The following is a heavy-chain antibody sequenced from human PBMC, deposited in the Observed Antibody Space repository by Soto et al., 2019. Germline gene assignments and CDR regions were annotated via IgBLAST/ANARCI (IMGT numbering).Heavy chain of an antibody. CDR2: IYYSGST. Sequence: QLQLQESGPGLVKPSETLSLTCTVSGGSISSSSYYWGWIRQPPGKGLEWIGSIYYSGSTYYNPSLKSRVTISVDTSKNQFSLKLSSVTAADTAVYYCARRTYGSGSSFDYWGQGTLVTVSS. CDR3: ARRTYGSGSSFDY. J-gene: IGHJ4*02. CDR1: GGSISSSSYY. V-gene: IGHV4-39*01. D-gene: IGHD3-10*01.